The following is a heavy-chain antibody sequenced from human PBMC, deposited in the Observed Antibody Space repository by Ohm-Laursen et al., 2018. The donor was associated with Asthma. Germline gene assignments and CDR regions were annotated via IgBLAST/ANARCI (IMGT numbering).Heavy chain of an antibody. CDR3: LRSRTRGAFDY. V-gene: IGHV4-39*01. CDR1: GDPISDTYT. D-gene: IGHD1-1*01. J-gene: IGHJ4*02. Sequence: GTLSLTCTVSGDPISDTYTWGWVRQPPGKGLEYIGTISYSGTPYDTPSLRSRVTISVDTSKNQFSRKVTSATAADTAVYYCLRSRTRGAFDYWGQGRLVTVSS. CDR2: ISYSGTP.